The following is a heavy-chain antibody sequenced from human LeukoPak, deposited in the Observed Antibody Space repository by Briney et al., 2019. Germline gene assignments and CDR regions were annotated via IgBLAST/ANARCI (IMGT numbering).Heavy chain of an antibody. J-gene: IGHJ3*02. Sequence: LTGGSLRLSCAASGFTFSSYAMSWVRQAPGKGLEWVSAISGSGGSTYYADSVKGRFTISRDNSKNTLYLQMNSLRAEDTAVYYCAKDGRRGYYYDSSGYPHGAFDIWGQGTMVTASS. CDR1: GFTFSSYA. V-gene: IGHV3-23*01. D-gene: IGHD3-22*01. CDR2: ISGSGGST. CDR3: AKDGRRGYYYDSSGYPHGAFDI.